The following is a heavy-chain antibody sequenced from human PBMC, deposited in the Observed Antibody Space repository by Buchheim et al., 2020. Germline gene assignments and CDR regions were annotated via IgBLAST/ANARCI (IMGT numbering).Heavy chain of an antibody. CDR3: ARTRYSGSQLDY. CDR2: MNSDGSAT. CDR1: GFTLSGYW. J-gene: IGHJ4*02. V-gene: IGHV3-74*02. D-gene: IGHD6-13*01. Sequence: EVQLLESGGGLVQPGGSLRLSCAASGFTLSGYWMHWVRQAPGKGLVWVSRMNSDGSATSYADSVKGRFTITRDNAKNTLYLQMNSLRVEDTAVYYCARTRYSGSQLDYWGQGTL.